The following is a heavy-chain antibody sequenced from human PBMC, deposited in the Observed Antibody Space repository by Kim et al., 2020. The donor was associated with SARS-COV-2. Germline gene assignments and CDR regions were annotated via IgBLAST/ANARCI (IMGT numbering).Heavy chain of an antibody. D-gene: IGHD6-19*01. Sequence: GGSLRLSCAASGFTFSSYSMNWVRQAPGKGLEWVSSISSSSSYIYDADSVEGRFTISRENVKNSLYLQMNSLRAEDTAVYYCASLGEWLADFDYWGQGTLVPVSS. CDR1: GFTFSSYS. CDR3: ASLGEWLADFDY. CDR2: ISSSSSYI. V-gene: IGHV3-21*01. J-gene: IGHJ4*02.